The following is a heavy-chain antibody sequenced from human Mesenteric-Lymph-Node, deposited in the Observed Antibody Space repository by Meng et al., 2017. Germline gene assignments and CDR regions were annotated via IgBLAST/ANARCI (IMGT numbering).Heavy chain of an antibody. CDR3: ARDLGGRYKRPDY. V-gene: IGHV1-18*01. Sequence: ASVTVSCQASGFTFSSYGFSWVRQAPGQGLEWMGWISAYNGNTNYAQKLQGRVTMTTDTSTRTAYMELRSLRSDDTAVYYWARDLGGRYKRPDYWGQGTLVTVSS. CDR1: GFTFSSYG. D-gene: IGHD1-26*01. J-gene: IGHJ4*02. CDR2: ISAYNGNT.